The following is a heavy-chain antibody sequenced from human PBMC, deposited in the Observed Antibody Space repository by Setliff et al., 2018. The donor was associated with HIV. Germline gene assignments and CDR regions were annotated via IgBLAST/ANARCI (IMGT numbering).Heavy chain of an antibody. Sequence: HPGGSLRLSCAASGFTFSNYEMSWVRQAPGKGPEWVSYITGSGDTIYYADSVRGRFTISRDNAKNSLFLQMNSLRAEDTAIYYCARTGLSSIAALRDAFDIWGQGTMVTVSS. CDR2: ITGSGDTI. V-gene: IGHV3-48*03. J-gene: IGHJ3*02. D-gene: IGHD6-6*01. CDR1: GFTFSNYE. CDR3: ARTGLSSIAALRDAFDI.